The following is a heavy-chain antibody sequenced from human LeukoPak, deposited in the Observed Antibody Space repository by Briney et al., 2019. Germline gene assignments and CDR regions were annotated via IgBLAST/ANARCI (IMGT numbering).Heavy chain of an antibody. V-gene: IGHV3-21*01. CDR2: ISSSSSYI. D-gene: IGHD3-9*01. CDR3: ARDWGANYDILTGYYTYRTDFDY. Sequence: GGSLRLSCAASGFTFSSYSMNWVRQAPGKGLEWVSSISSSSSYIYYADSVKGRFTISRDNAKNSLYLQMNSLRAEDTAVYYCARDWGANYDILTGYYTYRTDFDYWGQGTLVTVSS. J-gene: IGHJ4*02. CDR1: GFTFSSYS.